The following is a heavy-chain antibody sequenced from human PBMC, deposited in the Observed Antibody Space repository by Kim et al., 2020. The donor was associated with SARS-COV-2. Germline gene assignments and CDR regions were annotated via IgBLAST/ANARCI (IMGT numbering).Heavy chain of an antibody. CDR3: ARLGYYDSSGYPFDY. J-gene: IGHJ4*02. V-gene: IGHV3-23*03. Sequence: DAGKGRFTISRDNSKNTLYLQMNSLRAEDTAVYYCARLGYYDSSGYPFDYWGQGTLVTVSS. D-gene: IGHD3-22*01.